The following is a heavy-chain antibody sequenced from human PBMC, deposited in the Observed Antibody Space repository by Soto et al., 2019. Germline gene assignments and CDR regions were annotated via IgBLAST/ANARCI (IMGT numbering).Heavy chain of an antibody. V-gene: IGHV3-30*03. CDR2: LSYDGSNR. Sequence: GGSLRLSCVASGFAFSAHGMHWVRQAPSGRLEWVAVLSYDGSNRYYVDSVKGRFSISRDNAKNTLQMNSLRAEDTAVYYCARKGYGDYGGMDVWGQGTTVTVSS. CDR1: GFAFSAHG. CDR3: ARKGYGDYGGMDV. D-gene: IGHD4-17*01. J-gene: IGHJ6*02.